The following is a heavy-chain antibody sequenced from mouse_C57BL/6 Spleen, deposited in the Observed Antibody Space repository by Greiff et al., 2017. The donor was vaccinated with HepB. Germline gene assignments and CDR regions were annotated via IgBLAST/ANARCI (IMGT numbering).Heavy chain of an antibody. Sequence: EVQVVESGPGLVKPSQSLSLTCSVTGYSITSGYYWNWIRQFPGNKLEWMGYISYDGSNNYNPSLKNRISITRDTSKNQFFLKLNSVTTEDTATYYCARDDYSNFWFAYWGQGTLVTVSA. CDR1: GYSITSGYY. D-gene: IGHD2-5*01. V-gene: IGHV3-6*01. J-gene: IGHJ3*01. CDR3: ARDDYSNFWFAY. CDR2: ISYDGSN.